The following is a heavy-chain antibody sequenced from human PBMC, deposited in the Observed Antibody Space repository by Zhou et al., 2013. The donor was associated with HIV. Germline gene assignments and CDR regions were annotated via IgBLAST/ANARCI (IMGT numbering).Heavy chain of an antibody. CDR3: ARAFGWDYGG. D-gene: IGHD4-17*01. J-gene: IGHJ4*02. CDR1: GYSFTGYY. V-gene: IGHV1-2*02. CDR2: INPNSGDT. Sequence: QVQLVQSGAEVKKPGASVKVSCKASGYSFTGYYMHWVRQAPGQGLEWMGWINPNSGDTNYAQKFQGRVTMTGDTSISTAYMELSRLISDDTAMYYCARAFGWDYGGWGQGTLVTVSS.